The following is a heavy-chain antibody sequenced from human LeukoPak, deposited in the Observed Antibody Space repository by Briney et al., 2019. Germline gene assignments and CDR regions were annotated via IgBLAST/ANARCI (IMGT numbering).Heavy chain of an antibody. CDR1: GGSISSYY. Sequence: SETLSLTCTVSGGSISSYYWSWIRQPPGKGLEWIGYIYYSGSTNYNPSLKSRVTISVDTSKNQFSLKLSSVTAADTAAYYCARGYYGYSYYMDVWGKGTTVTVSS. CDR2: IYYSGST. J-gene: IGHJ6*03. CDR3: ARGYYGYSYYMDV. D-gene: IGHD3-10*01. V-gene: IGHV4-59*08.